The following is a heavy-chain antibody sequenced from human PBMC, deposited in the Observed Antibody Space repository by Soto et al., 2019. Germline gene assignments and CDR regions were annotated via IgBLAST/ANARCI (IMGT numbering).Heavy chain of an antibody. Sequence: EVQLLESGGGLVQPGGSLRLSCAASGFTFSSYAMSWVRQAPGKGLEWVSAISGSGGSTYYADSVKGRFTISRDNSKNTLYRQMNSLRAEDTAVYYCAKGTYFDGYTDYWGQGTLVTVSS. CDR1: GFTFSSYA. CDR2: ISGSGGST. CDR3: AKGTYFDGYTDY. V-gene: IGHV3-23*01. D-gene: IGHD3-9*01. J-gene: IGHJ4*02.